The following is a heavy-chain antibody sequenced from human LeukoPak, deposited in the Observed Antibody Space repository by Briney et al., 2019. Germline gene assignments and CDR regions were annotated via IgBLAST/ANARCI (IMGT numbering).Heavy chain of an antibody. CDR1: GGSINSYY. CDR2: IYYSGST. CDR3: ARVGHNWFDP. J-gene: IGHJ5*02. Sequence: TSETLSLTCTVSGGSINSYYWSWIRQPPGKGLEWIGYIYYSGSTNYNPSLKSRVTISLDKSKNQFSLKLTSVTAADTAVYYCARVGHNWFDPWGQGTLVTVSS. D-gene: IGHD1-26*01. V-gene: IGHV4-59*12.